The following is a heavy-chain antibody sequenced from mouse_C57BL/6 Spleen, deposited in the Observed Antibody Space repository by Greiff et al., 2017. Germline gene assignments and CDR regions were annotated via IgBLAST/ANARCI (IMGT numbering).Heavy chain of an antibody. CDR1: GYTFTSYW. Sequence: EVQLQQSGTVLARPGASVKMSCKTSGYTFTSYWMHWVKQRPGPGLEWIGAISPGNSDTSYNQQFQGKAKLTAVTSASTAYMELSSLTNEDSAVYYCTCYYYGSSSYYFDYWGQGTTLTVSS. D-gene: IGHD1-1*01. J-gene: IGHJ2*01. V-gene: IGHV1-5*01. CDR2: ISPGNSDT. CDR3: TCYYYGSSSYYFDY.